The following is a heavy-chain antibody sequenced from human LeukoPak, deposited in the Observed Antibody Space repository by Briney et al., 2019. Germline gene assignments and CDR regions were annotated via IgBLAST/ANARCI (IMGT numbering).Heavy chain of an antibody. CDR3: ARTKPDNSEIYN. Sequence: ASVKVSCKASGYTFSTYDINWVGQAAGQGLEWMGWMNPNSGNTGYAQKFQGRLTITRIASISTAYMELSSLRSDDTAVYYCARTKPDNSEIYNWGQGTLVTVSS. CDR2: MNPNSGNT. V-gene: IGHV1-8*03. CDR1: GYTFSTYD. J-gene: IGHJ4*02. D-gene: IGHD3-22*01.